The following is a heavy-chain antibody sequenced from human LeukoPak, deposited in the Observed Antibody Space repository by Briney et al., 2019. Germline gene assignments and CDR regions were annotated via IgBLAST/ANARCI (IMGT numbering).Heavy chain of an antibody. V-gene: IGHV3-21*01. CDR3: ATYCSSTSCYEGRFDP. CDR1: GFTFSSYS. D-gene: IGHD2-2*01. Sequence: PGGSLRLSCAASGFTFSSYSLNWVRQAPGKGLEWVPSISSSSSYIYYADSVKGRFTISRDNAKNSLYLQMNSLRAEDTAVYYCATYCSSTSCYEGRFDPWGQGTLVTVSS. CDR2: ISSSSSYI. J-gene: IGHJ5*02.